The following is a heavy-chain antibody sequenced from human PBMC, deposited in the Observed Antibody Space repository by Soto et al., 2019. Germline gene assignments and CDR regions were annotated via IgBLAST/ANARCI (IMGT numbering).Heavy chain of an antibody. CDR2: ISGGGRPI. Sequence: EVQLVESGGGSVQTGGSLRLSCAASGFTFSTFSMNWVRQAPGRGLEWISYISGGGRPISYADSVKGRFTISRDNAKNSLYLQMDSLTDEGTAVYYCARDLGWAFDSWGQGTLVTVSS. CDR3: ARDLGWAFDS. V-gene: IGHV3-48*02. D-gene: IGHD6-19*01. CDR1: GFTFSTFS. J-gene: IGHJ4*02.